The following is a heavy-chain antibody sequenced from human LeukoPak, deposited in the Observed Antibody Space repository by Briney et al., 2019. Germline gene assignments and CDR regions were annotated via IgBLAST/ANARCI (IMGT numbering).Heavy chain of an antibody. CDR1: GFTVSSNY. D-gene: IGHD3-10*01. Sequence: GGSLRLSCAASGFTVSSNYMTWVRQAPGKGLEWVSVIYSGGSKYHANSVKGRFTISRDNSKNTLYLQMNSLRAEDTAVYYCATYGSGSYYNRHAFDIWGQGTMVTVSS. J-gene: IGHJ3*02. CDR3: ATYGSGSYYNRHAFDI. V-gene: IGHV3-66*01. CDR2: IYSGGSK.